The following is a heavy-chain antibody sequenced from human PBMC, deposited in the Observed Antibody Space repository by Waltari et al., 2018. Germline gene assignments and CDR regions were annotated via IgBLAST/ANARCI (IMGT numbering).Heavy chain of an antibody. D-gene: IGHD3-9*01. CDR1: GYSISSGYY. CDR2: IYHSGRT. Sequence: QVQLQESGPGLVKPSETLSLTCAVSGYSISSGYYWGWIRQPPGKGLEWIGSIYHSGRTYYNPSLKSRVTISVDTSKNQFSLKLSSVTAADTAVYYCARDREGNVVLRYFDWLLPTLVYFDYWGQGTLVTVSS. V-gene: IGHV4-38-2*02. CDR3: ARDREGNVVLRYFDWLLPTLVYFDY. J-gene: IGHJ4*02.